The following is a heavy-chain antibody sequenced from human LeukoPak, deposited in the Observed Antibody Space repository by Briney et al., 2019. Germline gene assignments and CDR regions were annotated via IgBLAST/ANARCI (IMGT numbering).Heavy chain of an antibody. Sequence: SETLSLTCTVSGYSISSDYYWGWIRQPPGKGLEWTASVSHSGSTYYNPSLKSRVTISVDTSKNQFSLKVTSVTAADTALYYCARERIERYTYASSDFDYWGRGTLVTVSS. J-gene: IGHJ4*02. V-gene: IGHV4-38-2*02. D-gene: IGHD5-18*01. CDR3: ARERIERYTYASSDFDY. CDR2: VSHSGST. CDR1: GYSISSDYY.